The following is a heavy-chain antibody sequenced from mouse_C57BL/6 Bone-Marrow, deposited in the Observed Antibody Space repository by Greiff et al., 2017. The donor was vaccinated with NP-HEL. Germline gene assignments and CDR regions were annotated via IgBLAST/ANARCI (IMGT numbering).Heavy chain of an antibody. D-gene: IGHD1-1*01. J-gene: IGHJ3*01. CDR3: ARDYGSSYQAWFAY. Sequence: VKLMESGAELARPGASVKLSCKASGYTFTSYGISWVKQRTGQGLEWIGEIYPRSGNTYYNEKFTGKATLTADKSSSTAYMELRSLTSEDSAVYFCARDYGSSYQAWFAYWGQGTRVTVSA. CDR1: GYTFTSYG. CDR2: IYPRSGNT. V-gene: IGHV1-81*01.